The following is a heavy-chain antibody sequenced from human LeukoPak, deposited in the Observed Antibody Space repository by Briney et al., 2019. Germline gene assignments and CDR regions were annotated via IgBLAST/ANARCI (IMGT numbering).Heavy chain of an antibody. CDR3: TRQNYDSSGYYSCYYYYGMDV. J-gene: IGHJ6*02. V-gene: IGHV3-73*01. CDR2: IRSKANSYAT. CDR1: GFTFSGSA. D-gene: IGHD3-22*01. Sequence: PGGSLRLSCAASGFTFSGSAMHWVRQASGKGLEWVGRIRSKANSYATAYAASVKGRFTISRDDSKNTAYLQMNSLKTEDTAVYYCTRQNYDSSGYYSCYYYYGMDVWGQGTTVTVSS.